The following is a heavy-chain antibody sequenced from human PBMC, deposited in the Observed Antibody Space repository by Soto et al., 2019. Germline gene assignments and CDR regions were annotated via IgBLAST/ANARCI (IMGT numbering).Heavy chain of an antibody. V-gene: IGHV1-69*13. Sequence: SVKVSCKASAGTFRNYFISGVRQAPGQGLEWMGGIIPVFGTPNYAERFQGRVTITADESTGTTYMELSSLRSEDTAVYYCARGPDGPLIVMVPFEYWGQGTPVTVSS. J-gene: IGHJ4*02. CDR3: ARGPDGPLIVMVPFEY. CDR1: AGTFRNYF. D-gene: IGHD2-15*01. CDR2: IIPVFGTP.